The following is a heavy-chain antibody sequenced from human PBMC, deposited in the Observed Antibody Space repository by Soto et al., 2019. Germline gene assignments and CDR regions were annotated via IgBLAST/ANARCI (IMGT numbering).Heavy chain of an antibody. J-gene: IGHJ4*02. V-gene: IGHV3-53*04. CDR3: ARSYGSGSYSTYYFDY. D-gene: IGHD3-10*01. CDR1: GFTVSSNY. CDR2: IYSGGST. Sequence: GGSLRLSCAASGFTVSSNYMSWVRQAPGKGLEWVSVIYSGGSTYYADSVKGRFTISRHNSKNTLYLQMNSLRAEDTAVYYCARSYGSGSYSTYYFDYWGQGTLVTVSS.